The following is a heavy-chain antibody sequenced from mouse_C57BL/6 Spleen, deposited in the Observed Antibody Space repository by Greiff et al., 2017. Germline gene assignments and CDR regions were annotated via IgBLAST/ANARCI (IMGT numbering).Heavy chain of an antibody. CDR3: TRGAGYGNYVGFDY. D-gene: IGHD2-1*01. CDR2: IDPETGGT. Sequence: QVQLQQSGAELVRPGASVTLSCKASGYTFTDYEMHWVKQTPVHGLEWIGAIDPETGGTAYNQKFKGKAILTADKSYSTAYMELRSLTSEDSAVYYCTRGAGYGNYVGFDYWGQGTTLTVSS. J-gene: IGHJ2*01. V-gene: IGHV1-15*01. CDR1: GYTFTDYE.